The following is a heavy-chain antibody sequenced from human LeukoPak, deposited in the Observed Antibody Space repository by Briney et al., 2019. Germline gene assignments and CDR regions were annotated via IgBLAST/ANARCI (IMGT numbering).Heavy chain of an antibody. Sequence: PGGSLRLSCAASGFTFSSYAMSWVRQAPGKGLEWVSAISGSGGNTFYADSVKGRFTISRDNSKNTLYLQVNSLRAEDTAVYYCAKERTYSSSWYALYYFDYWGQGTLVTVSS. CDR2: ISGSGGNT. J-gene: IGHJ4*02. V-gene: IGHV3-23*01. CDR1: GFTFSSYA. D-gene: IGHD6-13*01. CDR3: AKERTYSSSWYALYYFDY.